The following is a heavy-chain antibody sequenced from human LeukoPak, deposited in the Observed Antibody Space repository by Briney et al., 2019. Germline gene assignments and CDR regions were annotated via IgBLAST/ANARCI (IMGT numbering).Heavy chain of an antibody. Sequence: GGSLRLSCAASGFTFSNYWMTWVGQAPGKGPEGVANIKQDGSERNYVDSVKGGFTIARDNTKTSLYLQMTSLRGEDTAVYYCASRAGKPGNTPWCFDYWGQGALVTVSS. V-gene: IGHV3-7*01. CDR2: IKQDGSER. D-gene: IGHD1-7*01. J-gene: IGHJ4*02. CDR3: ASRAGKPGNTPWCFDY. CDR1: GFTFSNYW.